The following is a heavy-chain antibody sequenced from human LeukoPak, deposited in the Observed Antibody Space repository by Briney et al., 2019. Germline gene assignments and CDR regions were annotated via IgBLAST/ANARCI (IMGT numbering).Heavy chain of an antibody. V-gene: IGHV4-34*01. J-gene: IGHJ4*02. CDR2: INHSGST. Sequence: SETLSLTCAVYGGSFSGYYWSWIRQPPGKGLEWIGEINHSGSTNYNPSLKSRVTISVDTSKNQFSLKLSSVTAADTAVYYCARRPQQQLALNPTFDYWGQGTLVTVSS. CDR1: GGSFSGYY. CDR3: ARRPQQQLALNPTFDY. D-gene: IGHD6-6*01.